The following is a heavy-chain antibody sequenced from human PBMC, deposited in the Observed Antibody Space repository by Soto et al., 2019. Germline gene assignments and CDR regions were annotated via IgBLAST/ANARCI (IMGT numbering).Heavy chain of an antibody. CDR1: GGSISSRNW. CDR3: ARKNWNDEGAWFDP. CDR2: IYHSGST. V-gene: IGHV4-4*02. D-gene: IGHD1-1*01. Sequence: QVQLQESGPGLVKPSGTLSLTCVVSGGSISSRNWWSWVRQPPGKGLEWIGEIYHSGSTNYNPSLKSRVTISLDKSKDQFSLNLSSVTAADTAVYYCARKNWNDEGAWFDPWGQGTLVTVSS. J-gene: IGHJ5*02.